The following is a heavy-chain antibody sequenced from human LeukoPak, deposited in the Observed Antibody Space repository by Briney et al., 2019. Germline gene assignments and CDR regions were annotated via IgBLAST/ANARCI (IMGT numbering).Heavy chain of an antibody. CDR3: ARDFTAAADFDY. J-gene: IGHJ4*02. CDR1: GFTFDTYS. CDR2: ISTTSTYL. D-gene: IGHD6-13*01. Sequence: KPGGSLRLSCAASGFTFDTYSMNWVRQAPGKGLEWVSSISTTSTYLYYADSVKGRFTISRDNAKNSLYLQMNSLRAEDTAVYYCARDFTAAADFDYWGQGTLVTVSS. V-gene: IGHV3-21*01.